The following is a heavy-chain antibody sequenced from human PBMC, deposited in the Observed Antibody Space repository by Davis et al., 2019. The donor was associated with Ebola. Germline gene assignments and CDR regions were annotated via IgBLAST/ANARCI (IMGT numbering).Heavy chain of an antibody. Sequence: AASVKVSCKASGYTFTSYGISWVRQAPGQGLEWMGWISAYNGNTNYAQKLQGRVTMTTDTSTSTAYMELRSLRSDDTAVYYCARGMGIMITFGALYGMDVWGKGTTVTVSS. CDR2: ISAYNGNT. J-gene: IGHJ6*04. D-gene: IGHD3-16*01. V-gene: IGHV1-18*01. CDR3: ARGMGIMITFGALYGMDV. CDR1: GYTFTSYG.